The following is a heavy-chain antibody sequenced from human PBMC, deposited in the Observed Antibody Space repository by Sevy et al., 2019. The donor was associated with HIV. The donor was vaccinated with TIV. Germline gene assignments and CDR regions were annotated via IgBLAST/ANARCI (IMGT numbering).Heavy chain of an antibody. CDR2: IKSKTDGGTT. D-gene: IGHD2-2*01. V-gene: IGHV3-15*01. J-gene: IGHJ6*02. Sequence: GGSLRLSCAASGFTFSNAWMSWVRQAPGKGLEWVGRIKSKTDGGTTDYAAPVKGRFTISRDDSKNTLYLQMNSLKTEDTAVYYCTTSNAYCSSTSCSLYYYYGMDVWCQGTTVTVSS. CDR1: GFTFSNAW. CDR3: TTSNAYCSSTSCSLYYYYGMDV.